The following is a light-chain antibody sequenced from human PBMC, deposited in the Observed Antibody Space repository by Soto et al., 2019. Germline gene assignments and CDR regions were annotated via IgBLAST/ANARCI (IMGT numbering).Light chain of an antibody. CDR2: DAY. Sequence: IVMTQSPATLSVSPGERATFSCRASQSFRGLLAWYQQKPGQAPRLLIYDAYNRATGIPPRFSGSGSGTDFTLTISSLEPEDSAVYYCQQRHMWPITFGQGTRLEIK. CDR3: QQRHMWPIT. CDR1: QSFRGL. V-gene: IGKV3-11*01. J-gene: IGKJ5*01.